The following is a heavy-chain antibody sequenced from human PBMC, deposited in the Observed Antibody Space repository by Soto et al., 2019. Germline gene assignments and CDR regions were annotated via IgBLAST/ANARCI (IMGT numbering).Heavy chain of an antibody. CDR2: ISSSSSYI. CDR1: GFTFSSYS. CDR3: AKDWYRARNFTY. Sequence: GGYLRLSCAASGFTFSSYSMNWVRQAPGKGLEWVSSISSSSSYIYYADSVKGRFTISRDNAKNSLYLQMNSLKAEDTAVYYCAKDWYRARNFTYWGQGTPLTVST. V-gene: IGHV3-21*01. J-gene: IGHJ4*02. D-gene: IGHD1-1*01.